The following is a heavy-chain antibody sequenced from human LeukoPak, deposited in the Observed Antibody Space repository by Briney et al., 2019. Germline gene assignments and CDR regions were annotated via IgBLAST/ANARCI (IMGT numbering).Heavy chain of an antibody. J-gene: IGHJ5*01. D-gene: IGHD2-2*01. V-gene: IGHV3-23*05. CDR3: AKDSEVVPAIRENDNRLDS. CDR2: IIRRSTIT. CDR1: GFTFRDYP. Sequence: GGSLRLSCAASGFTFRDYPMHCVRQAPGKGVEGFSGIIRRSTITHYVDSVKRQFTISRDKSNNVLYLEMHRLRVEDTAVYFCAKDSEVVPAIRENDNRLDSWGQGTLVIVSS.